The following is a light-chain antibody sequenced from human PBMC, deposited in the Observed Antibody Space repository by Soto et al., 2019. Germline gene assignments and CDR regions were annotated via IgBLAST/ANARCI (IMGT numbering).Light chain of an antibody. V-gene: IGLV2-14*01. J-gene: IGLJ1*01. CDR1: NSDLGAYDY. CDR2: EVF. Sequence: QSALTQPASVSGSPGQSITISCTGTNSDLGAYDYVSWYQQHPGKAPRLLIYEVFNRPLGVSDRFSGSKSANTASLTISGLQADDEADYYCSSYTASSARVFGPGTKVTVL. CDR3: SSYTASSARV.